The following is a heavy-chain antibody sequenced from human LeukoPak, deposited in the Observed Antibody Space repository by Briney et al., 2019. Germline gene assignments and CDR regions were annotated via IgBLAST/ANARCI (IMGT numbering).Heavy chain of an antibody. CDR2: ISSSGSTL. Sequence: GGSLRLSCAASGFTFSDYYMSWIRQAPGKGLERVSYISSSGSTLYYADSVKGRITISRDNAKNSLYLQMNSLRAEDTAVYYCARRRYNWNAIDYWGQGTLVTVSS. V-gene: IGHV3-11*01. CDR1: GFTFSDYY. CDR3: ARRRYNWNAIDY. D-gene: IGHD1-20*01. J-gene: IGHJ4*02.